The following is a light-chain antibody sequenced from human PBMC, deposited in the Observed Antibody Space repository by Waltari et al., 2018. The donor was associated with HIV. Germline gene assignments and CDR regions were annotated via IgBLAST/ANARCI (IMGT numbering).Light chain of an antibody. V-gene: IGKV3-15*01. CDR3: QQYNSWT. CDR1: QSVSSN. J-gene: IGKJ1*01. Sequence: EIVMTQSPATLSVSPGERATLSCRASQSVSSNLAWYQQKPGQAPRLLIYGASTRATGIPARFSGSGSGTEFTLTFSSLQSEDFAVYYCQQYNSWTFGQGTKVEIK. CDR2: GAS.